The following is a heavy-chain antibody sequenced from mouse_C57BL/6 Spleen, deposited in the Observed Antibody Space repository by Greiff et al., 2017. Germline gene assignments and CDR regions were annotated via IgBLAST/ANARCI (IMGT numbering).Heavy chain of an antibody. D-gene: IGHD2-4*01. CDR3: AGGLRREYAMDY. CDR1: GFTFSSYA. Sequence: EVHLVESGGGLVKPGGSLKLSCAASGFTFSSYAMSWVRQTPEKRLEWVATISDGGSYTYYPDNVKGRFTISRDNAKNNLYLQMSHLKSEDTAMYYCAGGLRREYAMDYWGQGTSVTVSS. J-gene: IGHJ4*01. CDR2: ISDGGSYT. V-gene: IGHV5-4*01.